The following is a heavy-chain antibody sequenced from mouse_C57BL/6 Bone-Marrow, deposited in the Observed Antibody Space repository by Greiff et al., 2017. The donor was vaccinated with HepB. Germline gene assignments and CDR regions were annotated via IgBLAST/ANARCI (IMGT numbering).Heavy chain of an antibody. D-gene: IGHD2-12*01. CDR3: ARPLRYDGYYYAMDY. Sequence: QVQLQQPGAELVKPGASVKMSCKASGYTFTSYWITWVKQRPGQGLEWIGDIYPGSGSTNYNEKFKSKATLTVDTSSSTAYMQLSSLTSEDSAVYYCARPLRYDGYYYAMDYWGQGTSVTVSS. CDR2: IYPGSGST. J-gene: IGHJ4*01. V-gene: IGHV1-55*01. CDR1: GYTFTSYW.